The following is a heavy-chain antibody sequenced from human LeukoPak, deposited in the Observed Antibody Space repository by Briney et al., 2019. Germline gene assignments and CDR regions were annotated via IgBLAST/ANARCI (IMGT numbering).Heavy chain of an antibody. D-gene: IGHD5-24*01. CDR1: GGSISSYY. Sequence: PSETLSLTCTVSGGSISSYYWSWIRQPPGKGLEWIGYIYYSGSTNYNPSLKSRVTISVDTSKNQFSLKLSSVTAADTAVYYCARLHGLTPSSCYGMDVWGQGTTVTVSS. J-gene: IGHJ6*02. CDR3: ARLHGLTPSSCYGMDV. V-gene: IGHV4-59*08. CDR2: IYYSGST.